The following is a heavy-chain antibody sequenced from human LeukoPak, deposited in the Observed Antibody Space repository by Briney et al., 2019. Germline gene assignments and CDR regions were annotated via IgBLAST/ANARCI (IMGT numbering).Heavy chain of an antibody. CDR3: ARGQSYYDSSGFDY. V-gene: IGHV3-21*01. CDR1: GFTFSSYW. Sequence: GGSLRLSCAASGFTFSSYWMSWVRQAPGKGLEWVSSISSSSSYIYYVDSVKGRFTISRDNAKNSLYLQMNSLRAEDTAVYYCARGQSYYDSSGFDYWGQGTLVTVSS. CDR2: ISSSSSYI. J-gene: IGHJ4*02. D-gene: IGHD3-22*01.